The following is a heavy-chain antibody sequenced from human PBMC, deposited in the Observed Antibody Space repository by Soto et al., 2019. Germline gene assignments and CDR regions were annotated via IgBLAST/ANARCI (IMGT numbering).Heavy chain of an antibody. Sequence: QVQLQESGPGLVKPSGTLSLTCAVSGDSIRSINWWAWVRQPPGKGLEWIGEIYQSGSTNYSPSLKSRVTMSVDKSKHQFSLKLTSVTAADTAVYYCARRRISGYSYGFDFWGQGTLVIVSS. CDR2: IYQSGST. J-gene: IGHJ4*02. CDR1: GDSIRSINW. CDR3: ARRRISGYSYGFDF. V-gene: IGHV4-4*02. D-gene: IGHD5-18*01.